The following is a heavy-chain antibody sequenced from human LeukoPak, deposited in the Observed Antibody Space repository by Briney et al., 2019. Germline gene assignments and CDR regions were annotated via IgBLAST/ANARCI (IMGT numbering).Heavy chain of an antibody. J-gene: IGHJ6*03. CDR3: ARLIYYDLWSVRYHMDV. D-gene: IGHD3-3*01. CDR2: IYYSGST. CDR1: GGSISSYY. V-gene: IGHV4-59*01. Sequence: SETLSLTCTVSGGSISSYYWSWIRQPPGKGLEWIGYIYYSGSTNYNPSLKSRVTISVDTSKNQFSLKLSSVTAADTAVYYCARLIYYDLWSVRYHMDVWGKGTTVTVSS.